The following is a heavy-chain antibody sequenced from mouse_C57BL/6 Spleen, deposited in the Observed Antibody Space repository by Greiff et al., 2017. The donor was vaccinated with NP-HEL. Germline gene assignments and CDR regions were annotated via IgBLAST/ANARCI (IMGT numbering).Heavy chain of an antibody. CDR2: IYPGDGDT. CDR1: GYAFSSYW. V-gene: IGHV1-80*01. D-gene: IGHD1-1*01. CDR3: AREVHYYGSRYFDV. J-gene: IGHJ1*03. Sequence: QVQLKQSGAELVKPGASVKISCKASGYAFSSYWMNWVKQRPGKGLEWIGQIYPGDGDTNYNGKFKGKATLTADKSSSTAYMQLSSLTSEDSAVYFCAREVHYYGSRYFDVWGTGTTVTVSS.